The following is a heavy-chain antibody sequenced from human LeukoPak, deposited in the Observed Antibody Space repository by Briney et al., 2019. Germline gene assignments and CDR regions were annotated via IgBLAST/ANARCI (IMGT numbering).Heavy chain of an antibody. D-gene: IGHD5-12*01. J-gene: IGHJ4*02. CDR3: ARGAPLRGYSGYDLHY. Sequence: PSETLSLTCAVYGGSFSGYYWSWIRQPPGKGLEWIGEINHSGSTNYNPSLKSRVTISVDTSKNQFSLKLSSVTAADTAVYYCARGAPLRGYSGYDLHYWGQGTLVTVSS. CDR2: INHSGST. V-gene: IGHV4-34*01. CDR1: GGSFSGYY.